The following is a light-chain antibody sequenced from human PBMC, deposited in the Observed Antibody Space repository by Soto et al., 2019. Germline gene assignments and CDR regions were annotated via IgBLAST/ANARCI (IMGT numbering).Light chain of an antibody. CDR3: HQYGSYSRT. J-gene: IGKJ1*01. V-gene: IGKV1-5*01. Sequence: DIQMTQSPSTLSASLGDRVTITCLASQGISNWLAWYQQKQGKAPKLLISDASSLASGVPSRFSGSGSGTEFTLTISSLQPDDFETYYCHQYGSYSRTFGQGTMVDIK. CDR1: QGISNW. CDR2: DAS.